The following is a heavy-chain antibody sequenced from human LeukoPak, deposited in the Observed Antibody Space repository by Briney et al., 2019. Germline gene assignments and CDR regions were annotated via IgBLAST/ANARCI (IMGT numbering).Heavy chain of an antibody. J-gene: IGHJ5*02. CDR1: GDSISSSSYY. CDR2: IYYSVSS. CDR3: ARQDIVVVVAATPGWFDP. V-gene: IGHV4-39*01. Sequence: SETLSLTCTVSGDSISSSSYYWGWIRQPPGKGLEWIGSIYYSVSSYYNPSLKSRVPISVATSKNQFSLKLSSVTAADTAVYYCARQDIVVVVAATPGWFDPWGQGTLVTVSS. D-gene: IGHD2-15*01.